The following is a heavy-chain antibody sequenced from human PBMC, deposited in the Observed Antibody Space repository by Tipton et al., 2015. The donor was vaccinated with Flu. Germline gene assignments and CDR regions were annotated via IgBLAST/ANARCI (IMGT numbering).Heavy chain of an antibody. J-gene: IGHJ4*02. CDR1: GHSISSDYY. CDR2: IFHTGST. CDR3: ARGRVRGGL. V-gene: IGHV4-38-2*02. Sequence: TLSLTCTISGHSISSDYYWGWIRQSPGKGLEWIGNIFHTGSTYHNPSLKSRVTISVDTSKNQFSLKVFSVTAADTAVYYCARGRVRGGLWGQGTLVTVSS. D-gene: IGHD3-16*01.